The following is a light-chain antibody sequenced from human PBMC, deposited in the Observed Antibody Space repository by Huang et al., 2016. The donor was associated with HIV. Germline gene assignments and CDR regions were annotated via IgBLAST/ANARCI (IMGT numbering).Light chain of an antibody. CDR2: GAS. CDR3: QQYNNWPPV. CDR1: QSFSSN. Sequence: DIVMTQSPATLSVSPGERATLSCRASQSFSSNLAWYQQKPGQAPRLLIYGASTRATGIPARFSGSGSGTEFTLTISSLQSEDFAVYYCQQYNNWPPVFGGGTKVEIK. V-gene: IGKV3-15*01. J-gene: IGKJ4*01.